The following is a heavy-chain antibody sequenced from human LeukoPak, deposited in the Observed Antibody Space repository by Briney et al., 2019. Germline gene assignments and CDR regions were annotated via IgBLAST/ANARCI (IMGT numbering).Heavy chain of an antibody. CDR1: GDSVFNNTAT. V-gene: IGHV6-1*01. Sequence: SQTLSLTCAISGDSVFNNTATWNWIRQSPSRGLEWLGRTYYRSKWYNDYVVSVKSRIIINPDTSRNQFSLQLNSVTPEDTAVYYCARAFSSDWQYYFDYWGQGILVTVSS. CDR3: ARAFSSDWQYYFDY. D-gene: IGHD6-19*01. J-gene: IGHJ4*02. CDR2: TYYRSKWYN.